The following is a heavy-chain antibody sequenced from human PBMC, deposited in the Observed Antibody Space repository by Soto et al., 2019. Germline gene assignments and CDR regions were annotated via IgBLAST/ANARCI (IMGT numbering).Heavy chain of an antibody. CDR2: ISVFSGYT. V-gene: IGHV1-18*04. D-gene: IGHD2-2*03. CDR1: GYTFSNSG. Sequence: QVQLVQSGAEVKKPGASVKVSCKASGYTFSNSGITWVRQAPGQVPEWMGWISVFSGYTKSAQRLQGRLTMTTDTSTRTAYMELRSLRSDDKAVYYCAKSSAAVAGYFFDSWGQGTLVAVSS. J-gene: IGHJ4*02. CDR3: AKSSAAVAGYFFDS.